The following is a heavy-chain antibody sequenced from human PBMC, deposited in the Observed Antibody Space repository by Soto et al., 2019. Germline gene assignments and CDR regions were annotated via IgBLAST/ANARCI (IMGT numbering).Heavy chain of an antibody. CDR1: GFSFGNYW. CDR2: MNSDGSTI. V-gene: IGHV3-74*01. J-gene: IGHJ4*02. CDR3: ATAEVDY. Sequence: GSLSLSCAASGFSFGNYWMHWVRQAPGKGLEWVSRMNSDGSTINYADSVKGRFTVSRENAKNTLYLQMNSLRAEDTAVYYCATAEVDYWGPGTLVTVSS.